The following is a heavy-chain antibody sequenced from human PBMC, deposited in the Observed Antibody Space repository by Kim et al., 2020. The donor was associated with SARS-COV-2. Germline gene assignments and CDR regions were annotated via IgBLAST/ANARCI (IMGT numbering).Heavy chain of an antibody. CDR1: GGSISSGGYY. J-gene: IGHJ6*02. V-gene: IGHV4-31*03. Sequence: SETLSLTCTVSGGSISSGGYYWSWIRQHPGKGLEWIGYIYYSGSTYYNPSLKSRVTISVDTSKNQFSLKLSSVTAADTAVYYCARAPFYGDTRIMDVWGHGTTVTVSS. CDR3: ARAPFYGDTRIMDV. D-gene: IGHD4-17*01. CDR2: IYYSGST.